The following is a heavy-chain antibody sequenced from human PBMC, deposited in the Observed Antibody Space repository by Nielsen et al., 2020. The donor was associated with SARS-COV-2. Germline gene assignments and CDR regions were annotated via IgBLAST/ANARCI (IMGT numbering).Heavy chain of an antibody. J-gene: IGHJ4*02. D-gene: IGHD3-16*01. CDR2: INPYSGGT. V-gene: IGHV1-2*06. CDR3: AREGNSLYEGYERVFDH. Sequence: ASVKVSCKASGYTFTDYYIHWVRQAPGQGLEWMGRINPYSGGTNYAQKFQGTVTMTRDASISTVYMELTSDDTAVYYCAREGNSLYEGYERVFDHWGQGTLVTVSS. CDR1: GYTFTDYY.